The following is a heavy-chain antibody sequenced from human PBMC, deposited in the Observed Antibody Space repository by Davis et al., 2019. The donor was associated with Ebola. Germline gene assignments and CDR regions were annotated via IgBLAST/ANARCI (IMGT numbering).Heavy chain of an antibody. CDR1: GFIFSSYW. D-gene: IGHD3-16*01. Sequence: GESLKISCGASGFIFSSYWMSWVRQGPGKGLEWVATMSQSGSEKYYVDSVKGRFTISRDNAKNILYLQMNSLRDEDTGVYYCVRSLPQPWDSNASVYWGRGTLVTVS. J-gene: IGHJ4*02. V-gene: IGHV3-7*01. CDR2: MSQSGSEK. CDR3: VRSLPQPWDSNASVY.